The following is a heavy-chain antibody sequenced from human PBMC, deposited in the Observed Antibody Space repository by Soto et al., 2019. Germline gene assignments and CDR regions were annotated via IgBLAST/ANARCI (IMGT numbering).Heavy chain of an antibody. J-gene: IGHJ6*02. V-gene: IGHV3-30*18. D-gene: IGHD2-21*02. CDR3: AKDSMDCGGDCAPAELYYYYGMDV. CDR2: ISYDGSNK. CDR1: GFTFSSYG. Sequence: QVQLVESGGGVVQPGRSLRLSCAASGFTFSSYGMHWVRQAPGKGLEWVAVISYDGSNKYYADSVKGRFTISRDNSKNTLYLQMNSLRAEDTAVYYCAKDSMDCGGDCAPAELYYYYGMDVWGQGTTVTVSS.